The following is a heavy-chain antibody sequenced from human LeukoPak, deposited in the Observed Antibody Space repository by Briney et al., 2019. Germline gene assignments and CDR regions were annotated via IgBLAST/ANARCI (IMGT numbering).Heavy chain of an antibody. Sequence: SETLSLTCAVSVYSISSGHYWGWIRQPPGKGLEWIGSIHHSGRTYHNSSLKSRVTISVDTSKNQFSLRLSSVTAADTAVYYCMRHTYFYDSPGAYYFDYWGQGTLVTVSS. D-gene: IGHD3-22*01. CDR2: IHHSGRT. CDR1: VYSISSGHY. V-gene: IGHV4-38-2*01. J-gene: IGHJ4*02. CDR3: MRHTYFYDSPGAYYFDY.